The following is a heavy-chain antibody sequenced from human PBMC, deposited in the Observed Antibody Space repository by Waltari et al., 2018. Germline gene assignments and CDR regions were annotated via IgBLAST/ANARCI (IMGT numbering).Heavy chain of an antibody. CDR3: ARSPSSVTGYFQH. Sequence: QVQLQESGPGLVKPSETLSLTCTVSGGSISSHYWSWIRQPPGKGLEWIGYIYYSGSTNYNPSLKSRVTISVDTSKNQFSLKLSSVTAADTAVYYCARSPSSVTGYFQHWGQGTLVTVSS. CDR1: GGSISSHY. V-gene: IGHV4-59*11. J-gene: IGHJ1*01. D-gene: IGHD6-25*01. CDR2: IYYSGST.